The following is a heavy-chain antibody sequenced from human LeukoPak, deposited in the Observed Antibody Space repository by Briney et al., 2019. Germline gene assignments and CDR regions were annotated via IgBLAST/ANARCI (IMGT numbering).Heavy chain of an antibody. J-gene: IGHJ5*02. D-gene: IGHD3-16*01. CDR2: IHTSWTT. Sequence: SETLSLTCTVSGDSMSSYYWNFIRQPAGKGLEWIGRIHTSWTTYYNPSLTSRITMSVDTSRNQFSLRLTSVTAADTAVYYCARGDYYDGGGRNWFDHWGQGTLVTVSS. CDR1: GDSMSSYY. V-gene: IGHV4-4*07. CDR3: ARGDYYDGGGRNWFDH.